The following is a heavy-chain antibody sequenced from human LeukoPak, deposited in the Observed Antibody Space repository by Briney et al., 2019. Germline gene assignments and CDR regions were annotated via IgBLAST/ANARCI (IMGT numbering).Heavy chain of an antibody. CDR3: ARIVGATSNYYYYYGMDV. J-gene: IGHJ6*02. D-gene: IGHD1-26*01. CDR1: GGSISSSSYY. Sequence: SETLSLTCTVSGGSISSSSYYWGWIRQPPGKGLEWIGSIYYSGSTYYNPSLKSRVTISVDTSKNQFSLKLSSVTAADTAVYYCARIVGATSNYYYYYGMDVWGQGTTVTVSS. V-gene: IGHV4-39*01. CDR2: IYYSGST.